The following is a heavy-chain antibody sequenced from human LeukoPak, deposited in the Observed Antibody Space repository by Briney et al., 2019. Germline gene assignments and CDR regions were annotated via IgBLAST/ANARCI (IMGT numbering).Heavy chain of an antibody. CDR1: GFTFSSYA. J-gene: IGHJ4*02. Sequence: GGSLRLSCAASGFTFSSYALKWVRQAPGKGLEWASYISTSSSTIYYADSVKGRFTISRDSAKNSLYLQMNSLRAEDTAVYYCARMNSGKRSPIDYWGQGTLVTVSS. CDR3: ARMNSGKRSPIDY. V-gene: IGHV3-48*01. D-gene: IGHD1-26*01. CDR2: ISTSSSTI.